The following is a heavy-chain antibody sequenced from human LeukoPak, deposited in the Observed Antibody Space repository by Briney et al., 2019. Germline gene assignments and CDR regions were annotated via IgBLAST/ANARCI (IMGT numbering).Heavy chain of an antibody. J-gene: IGHJ5*02. V-gene: IGHV1-58*01. CDR3: AADQDRLSPYSSSS. CDR2: IVVGSGNT. D-gene: IGHD6-13*01. CDR1: GFTFTSSA. Sequence: ASVKVSCKASGFTFTSSAVQWVRQARGQRLEWIGWIVVGSGNTNYAQKFQERVTITRDMSTSTAYMELSSLRSEDTAVYYCAADQDRLSPYSSSSWGQGTLVTVSS.